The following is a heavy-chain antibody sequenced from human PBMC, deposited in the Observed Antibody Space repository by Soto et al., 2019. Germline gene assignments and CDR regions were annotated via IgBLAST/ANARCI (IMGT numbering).Heavy chain of an antibody. CDR1: RGSTSSTNW. CDR3: PGGWDNSGSIDH. Sequence: QVQLQQSGPGLVTSSGTLSLTCTVSRGSTSSTNWWRLVRPPPGKGMELIGENDHTGGISYNPSLKSRVTLSVDRSKIHFSLILGSVTAADSAVYYCPGGWDNSGSIDHWGRGTLVTVSS. CDR2: NDHTGGI. D-gene: IGHD3-10*01. J-gene: IGHJ4*02. V-gene: IGHV4-4*02.